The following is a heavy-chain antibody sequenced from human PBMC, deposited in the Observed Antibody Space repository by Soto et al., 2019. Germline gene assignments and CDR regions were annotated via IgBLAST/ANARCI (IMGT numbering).Heavy chain of an antibody. Sequence: EVQLVESGGGLVKPGGSLRLSCAASGFTFSNAWMTWVRQAPGKGLEWVGRIKSKTDGGTTDYAAPVKGRVTISRDDSKHTRYVQMHSLKAEDTAVYYCTTGWALWGQGNLVTVTS. D-gene: IGHD1-26*01. CDR3: TTGWAL. V-gene: IGHV3-15*01. CDR2: IKSKTDGGTT. CDR1: GFTFSNAW. J-gene: IGHJ4*02.